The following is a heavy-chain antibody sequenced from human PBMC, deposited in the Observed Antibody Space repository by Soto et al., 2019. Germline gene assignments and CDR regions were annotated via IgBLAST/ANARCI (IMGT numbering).Heavy chain of an antibody. CDR3: VCGGNFFIY. D-gene: IGHD3-16*01. V-gene: IGHV3-7*01. J-gene: IGHJ4*02. CDR2: MDQDGSET. CDR1: GFTFSTYW. Sequence: EVQLVESGGGLVQPGGSLRLSCAASGFTFSTYWMTWVRQPPGKGLEWVANMDQDGSETYYVDSVRGRFTVSRDNAKNSLYLQMNSLRXXDXAXXYCVCGGNFFIYWGQGTLVTVSP.